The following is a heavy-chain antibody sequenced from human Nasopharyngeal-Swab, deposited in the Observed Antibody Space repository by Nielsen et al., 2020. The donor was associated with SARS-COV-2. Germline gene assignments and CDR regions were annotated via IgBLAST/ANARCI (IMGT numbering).Heavy chain of an antibody. D-gene: IGHD3-22*01. CDR2: IYYSGNS. Sequence: GTLRLSCTISGGTISSSSYYWGWIRQTPGTGLEWIGSIYYSGNSYYNPSPKSRLTITVDTSKNQFSLKLSSVTAADTAVYYCARLPWTYYYDSSGFYSRYYYYGMDVWGQGTTVTVSS. V-gene: IGHV4-39*01. CDR1: GGTISSSSYY. CDR3: ARLPWTYYYDSSGFYSRYYYYGMDV. J-gene: IGHJ6*02.